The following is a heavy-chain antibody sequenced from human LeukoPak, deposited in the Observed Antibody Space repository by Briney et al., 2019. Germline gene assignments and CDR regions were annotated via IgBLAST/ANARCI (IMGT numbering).Heavy chain of an antibody. CDR3: ARAGIVATNYDY. Sequence: SETLSLTCTVSGGSISSYYWSWIRQPPGKGLEWIGYIYYSGSTNYNPSLKSRVTISVDTSKNQFSLKLSSVTAADTAVYYCARAGIVATNYDYWGHGTLVTVSS. D-gene: IGHD5-12*01. CDR1: GGSISSYY. V-gene: IGHV4-59*01. J-gene: IGHJ4*01. CDR2: IYYSGST.